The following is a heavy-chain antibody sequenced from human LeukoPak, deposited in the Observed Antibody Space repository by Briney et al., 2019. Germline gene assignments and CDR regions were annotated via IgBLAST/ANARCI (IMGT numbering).Heavy chain of an antibody. D-gene: IGHD3-16*01. V-gene: IGHV1-2*06. CDR2: INPNSGGT. Sequence: ASVKVSCKASGYTFTAYYIHWVRQAPGQGLEWMGRINPNSGGTIYAQKSQGRVTMTRDTSISTAYMELSRLTSDDTAVYYCARGLWGTWNFDYWGQGTLVTVSS. CDR1: GYTFTAYY. J-gene: IGHJ4*02. CDR3: ARGLWGTWNFDY.